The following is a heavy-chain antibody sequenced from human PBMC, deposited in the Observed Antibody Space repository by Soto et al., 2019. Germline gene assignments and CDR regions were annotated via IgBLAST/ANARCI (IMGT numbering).Heavy chain of an antibody. D-gene: IGHD6-25*01. V-gene: IGHV3-11*01. J-gene: IGHJ5*02. Sequence: QMQLVQSGGGLVKPGGSLTLSCKASGFTFSDYYMIWVRQTPGKGLEWLSYISDSGSTIYYADSVRARFTIFRENAANSVYLQLDGRTDGDTAFYYCARGGSGWTRGGWFGPWGQGSLVTVSS. CDR3: ARGGSGWTRGGWFGP. CDR2: ISDSGSTI. CDR1: GFTFSDYY.